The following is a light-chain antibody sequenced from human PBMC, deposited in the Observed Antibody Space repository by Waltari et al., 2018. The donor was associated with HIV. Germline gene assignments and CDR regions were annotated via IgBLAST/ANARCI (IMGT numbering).Light chain of an antibody. CDR1: QSLLKTSNNRNC. Sequence: DIVMTQSPDSLAVSLGERATLNCKSSQSLLKTSNNRNCLAWYQQKPGQPPKLLIYWASTRESGVPDRFIGSGSGTDFTLTITSLQAEDMALYFCQQYYSPPLSFGGGTNVEIK. V-gene: IGKV4-1*01. CDR2: WAS. J-gene: IGKJ4*01. CDR3: QQYYSPPLS.